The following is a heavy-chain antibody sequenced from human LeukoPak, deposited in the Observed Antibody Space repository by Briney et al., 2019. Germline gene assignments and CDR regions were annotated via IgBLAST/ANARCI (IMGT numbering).Heavy chain of an antibody. D-gene: IGHD4-23*01. CDR3: ARQGATVAHWFDP. CDR1: GGSISSYY. Sequence: SETLSLTCTVSGGSISSYYWSWIRQPPGKGLEWIGCISYNGITYYNPSLKSRVTISVDRSRNQFSLTLNSVTAADTAVYYCARQGATVAHWFDPWGHGNLVTASP. CDR2: ISYNGIT. V-gene: IGHV4-59*08. J-gene: IGHJ5*02.